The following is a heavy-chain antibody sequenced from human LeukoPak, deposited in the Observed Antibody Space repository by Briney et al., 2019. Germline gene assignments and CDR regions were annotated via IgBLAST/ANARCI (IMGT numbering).Heavy chain of an antibody. J-gene: IGHJ3*02. V-gene: IGHV1-2*02. Sequence: GASVKVSCKASGYTFTSYDINWVRQATGQGLEWMGWMNPNSGGTNYAQKFQGRVTMTRDTSISTAYMELSRLRSDDTAVYYCARGLTYYYDSSGYDAFDIWGQGTMVTVSS. CDR3: ARGLTYYYDSSGYDAFDI. CDR2: MNPNSGGT. D-gene: IGHD3-22*01. CDR1: GYTFTSYD.